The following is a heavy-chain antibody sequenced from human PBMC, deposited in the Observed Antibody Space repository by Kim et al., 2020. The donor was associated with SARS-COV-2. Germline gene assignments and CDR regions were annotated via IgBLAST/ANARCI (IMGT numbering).Heavy chain of an antibody. CDR3: ARDRDGSSCFLDY. J-gene: IGHJ4*02. V-gene: IGHV3-53*01. Sequence: GGSLRLSCAASGFTVSSNYMSWVRQAPGKGLEWVSVIYSGGSTYYADSVKGRFTISRDNSKNTLYLQMNSLRAEDTAVYYCARDRDGSSCFLDYWGQGTLVTVSS. D-gene: IGHD6-13*01. CDR2: IYSGGST. CDR1: GFTVSSNY.